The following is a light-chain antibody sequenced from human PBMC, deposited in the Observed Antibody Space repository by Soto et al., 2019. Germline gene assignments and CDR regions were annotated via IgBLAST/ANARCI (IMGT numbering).Light chain of an antibody. Sequence: QSALTQPASVSGSPGQSITISCTGTSSDIGGYNYVSWYQQYPGKVPKLMIYEVSNRPSDVSDRFSGSKSGYMASLTISGLQAEDEANYYCSSYTSGSTLWVFGGGTQLTVL. J-gene: IGLJ3*02. CDR2: EVS. CDR3: SSYTSGSTLWV. V-gene: IGLV2-14*01. CDR1: SSDIGGYNY.